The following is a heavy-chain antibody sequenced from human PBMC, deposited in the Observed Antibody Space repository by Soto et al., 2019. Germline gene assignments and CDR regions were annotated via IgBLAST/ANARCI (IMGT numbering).Heavy chain of an antibody. CDR2: ISYDGSNK. Sequence: QVQLVESGGGVVQPGRSLRLSCAASGFTFSSYGMHWVRQAPGKGLEWVAVISYDGSNKYYADSVKGRFTISRDNSKNTLYLQMNSLRAEDTAVYYCAKGQWELLSYGDSWGQGTLVTVYS. CDR1: GFTFSSYG. V-gene: IGHV3-30*18. J-gene: IGHJ4*02. D-gene: IGHD1-26*01. CDR3: AKGQWELLSYGDS.